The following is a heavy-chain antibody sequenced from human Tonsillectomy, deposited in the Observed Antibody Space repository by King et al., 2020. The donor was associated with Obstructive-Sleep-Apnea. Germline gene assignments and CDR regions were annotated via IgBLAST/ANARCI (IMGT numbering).Heavy chain of an antibody. J-gene: IGHJ4*02. Sequence: QLQESGPGLVKPSQTLSLTCTVSGGSISSGGYYWSWIRQHPGKGLEWIGDIYYSGSTYYNPSLKSRVTISVDTSKNQFSLKLSSVTAADTAVYYCAREVGYGSGSPIDYWGQGTLVTVSS. V-gene: IGHV4-31*03. CDR2: IYYSGST. CDR3: AREVGYGSGSPIDY. CDR1: GGSISSGGYY. D-gene: IGHD3-10*01.